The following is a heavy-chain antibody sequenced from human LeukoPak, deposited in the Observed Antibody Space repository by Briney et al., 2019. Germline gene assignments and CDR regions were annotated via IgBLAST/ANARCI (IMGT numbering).Heavy chain of an antibody. CDR2: ISSSGSTI. CDR1: GFTVSSYE. Sequence: GGSLRLPCVASGFTVSSYEMNWVRQAPGKGLEWVSYISSSGSTIYYADSVKGRFTISRDNAKNSLYLQMNSLRAEDTAVYYCARWARAYYGSGSYPGDYWGQGTLVTVSS. CDR3: ARWARAYYGSGSYPGDY. D-gene: IGHD3-10*01. V-gene: IGHV3-48*03. J-gene: IGHJ4*02.